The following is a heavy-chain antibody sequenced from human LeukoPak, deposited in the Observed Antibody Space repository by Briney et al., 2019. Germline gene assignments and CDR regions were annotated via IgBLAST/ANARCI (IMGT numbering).Heavy chain of an antibody. CDR1: GFTFRSYG. CDR3: ARREGSSWPPYAEYFQH. CDR2: ISSSSSYI. J-gene: IGHJ1*01. Sequence: PEGSLRLSCAASGFTFRSYGMHWVRQAPGKGLEWVSSISSSSSYIYYADSVKGRFTISRDNAKNSLYLQMNSLRAEDTAVYYCARREGSSWPPYAEYFQHWGQGTLVTVSS. V-gene: IGHV3-21*01. D-gene: IGHD6-13*01.